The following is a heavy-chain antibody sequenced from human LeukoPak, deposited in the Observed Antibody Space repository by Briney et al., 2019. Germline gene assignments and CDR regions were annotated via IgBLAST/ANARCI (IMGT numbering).Heavy chain of an antibody. J-gene: IGHJ4*02. CDR1: GESYSALY. V-gene: IGHV4-34*01. CDR2: IDHRGSA. Sequence: SETLSLTCAVYGESYSALYWSWIRQSPGTGLEWIGEIDHRGSATYNPSLQSRLTISVDTSKNQFSLRLNSVTAADTGVYYCASESLYIAAARYFDNWGQGTPVTVS. CDR3: ASESLYIAAARYFDN. D-gene: IGHD6-6*01.